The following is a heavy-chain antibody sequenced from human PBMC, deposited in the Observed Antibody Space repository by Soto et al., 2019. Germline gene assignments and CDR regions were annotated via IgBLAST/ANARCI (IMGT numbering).Heavy chain of an antibody. J-gene: IGHJ6*03. V-gene: IGHV3-9*01. Sequence: EAQLVESGGGVAQPGRSLRLSCEGSGYSFDDYAMHWVRQAPGKGLEWVSGISWNSNRVAYADSVKGRFSISRDNVLNALYSEMNRLRPEDTALYYCAKEFNSLLWFGDVFYMDVWGKGATVTVS. D-gene: IGHD3-10*01. CDR3: AKEFNSLLWFGDVFYMDV. CDR2: ISWNSNRV. CDR1: GYSFDDYA.